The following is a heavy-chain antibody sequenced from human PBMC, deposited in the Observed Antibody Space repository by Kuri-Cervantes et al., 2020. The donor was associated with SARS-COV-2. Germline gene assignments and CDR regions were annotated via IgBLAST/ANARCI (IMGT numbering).Heavy chain of an antibody. D-gene: IGHD3-3*01. CDR3: ARDCYDFNNGYYTGQFAY. J-gene: IGHJ4*02. V-gene: IGHV3-21*04. CDR2: ISNSGSYI. Sequence: GKSLKISCAVSGFTFSSYSMSWVRQAPGKGLEWVSSISNSGSYIYYADSVRGRFTISRDNAKNSLYLQMNSLRAEDTAVYYCARDCYDFNNGYYTGQFAYWGQGTLVTVSS. CDR1: GFTFSSYS.